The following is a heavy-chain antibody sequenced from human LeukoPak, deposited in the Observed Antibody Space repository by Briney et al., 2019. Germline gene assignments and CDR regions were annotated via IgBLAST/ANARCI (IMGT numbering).Heavy chain of an antibody. V-gene: IGHV1-2*02. Sequence: GAPVKVSCKTAGDTFCGNYMHSGRQAPGQEVEWRGWINPNSGGTNSAQKFQGRFTTPRDTSISTAYMELSRLRSDDTAVYYCARARIIGTIATFAIWGQGTMVTVS. CDR2: INPNSGGT. CDR1: GDTFCGNY. J-gene: IGHJ3*02. CDR3: ARARIIGTIATFAI. D-gene: IGHD1-20*01.